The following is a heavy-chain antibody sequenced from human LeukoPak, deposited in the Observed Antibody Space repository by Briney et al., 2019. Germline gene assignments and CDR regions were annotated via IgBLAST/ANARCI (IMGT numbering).Heavy chain of an antibody. Sequence: ASAKVSCKASGYTFTSYGISWVRQAPGQGLEWTGWSSAYNGNTNYGQKLQGRVTMTTDTSTSTAYMELRSLKSDDTAVYYCARGGSSGWRTPNDDYWGQGTLVTVSS. V-gene: IGHV1-18*01. CDR3: ARGGSSGWRTPNDDY. CDR1: GYTFTSYG. D-gene: IGHD6-19*01. CDR2: SSAYNGNT. J-gene: IGHJ4*02.